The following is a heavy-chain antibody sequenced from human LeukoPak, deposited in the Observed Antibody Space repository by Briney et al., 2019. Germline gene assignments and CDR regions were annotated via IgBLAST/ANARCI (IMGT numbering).Heavy chain of an antibody. CDR2: IYYSGST. V-gene: IGHV4-39*01. Sequence: PSETLSLTCSVSGGSISSSSSYWGWIRQPPGKGLAWIGNIYYSGSTYYNPSLKSRVTISVDTSKNQFSLKLSSVTAADTAVYYCERTPGYYYYVDVWGKGTTVTISS. CDR3: ERTPGYYYYVDV. CDR1: GGSISSSSSY. J-gene: IGHJ6*03.